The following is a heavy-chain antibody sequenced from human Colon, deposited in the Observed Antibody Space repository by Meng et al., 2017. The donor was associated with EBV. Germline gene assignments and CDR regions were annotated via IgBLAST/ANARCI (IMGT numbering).Heavy chain of an antibody. CDR1: GDSISSDIW. J-gene: IGHJ4*02. CDR3: GRDQGRELINN. Sequence: QVQLQESGPGLVKPSGTLSLTCTVSGDSISSDIWWSWVRQPPGKGLEWIGEVYHRGDTNYNPSLKSRVDISVDKSENQFYLSLFSVTAADTAVYYCGRDQGRELINNWGQGTLVTVAS. D-gene: IGHD1-7*01. V-gene: IGHV4-4*02. CDR2: VYHRGDT.